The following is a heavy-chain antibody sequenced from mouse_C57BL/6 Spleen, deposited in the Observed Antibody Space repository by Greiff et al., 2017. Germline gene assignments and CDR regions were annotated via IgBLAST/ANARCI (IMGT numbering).Heavy chain of an antibody. CDR2: IAPSDSYT. D-gene: IGHD4-1*01. Sequence: QVQLQQPGAELVMPGASVKLSCKASGYTFTSYWMHWVKQRPGQGLEWIGEIAPSDSYTNYNQKFKGKSTLTVDKSSSTAYMQLSSLTSEDSAVDYCARLGRYVDVWGTGTTVTVSS. CDR3: ARLGRYVDV. V-gene: IGHV1-69*01. J-gene: IGHJ1*03. CDR1: GYTFTSYW.